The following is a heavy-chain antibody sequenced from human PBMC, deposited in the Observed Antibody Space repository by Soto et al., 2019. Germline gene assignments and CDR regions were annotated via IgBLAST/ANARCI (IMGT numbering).Heavy chain of an antibody. D-gene: IGHD7-27*01. J-gene: IGHJ4*02. CDR2: IIGSCAIT. V-gene: IGHV3-23*01. Sequence: RLSCLASEFTFNSYAMSWVRQAPGMGLEWVSSIIGSCAITYYADSVKGRFTISRDNSKSTLYLQMNSLRVEDTDLYYCAKDARDTGANFGTDYWDQGTLVPVS. CDR3: AKDARDTGANFGTDY. CDR1: EFTFNSYA.